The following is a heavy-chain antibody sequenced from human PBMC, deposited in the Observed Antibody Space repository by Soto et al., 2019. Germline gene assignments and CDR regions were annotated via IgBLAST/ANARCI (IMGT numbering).Heavy chain of an antibody. J-gene: IGHJ6*02. Sequence: ASVKVSCKASGYTFTSYGISWVRQAPGRGLEWMGWISAYNGNTNYAQKLQGRVTMTTDTSTSTAYMELRSLRSDDTAVYYCARAEDSSGYYRVYYYYYGMDVWGQGTTVTVSS. CDR3: ARAEDSSGYYRVYYYYYGMDV. CDR2: ISAYNGNT. V-gene: IGHV1-18*01. CDR1: GYTFTSYG. D-gene: IGHD3-22*01.